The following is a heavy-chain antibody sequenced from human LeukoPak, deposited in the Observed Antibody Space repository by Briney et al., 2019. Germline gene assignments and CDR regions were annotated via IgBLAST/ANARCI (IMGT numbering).Heavy chain of an antibody. CDR3: ARGFAAAGISFPYYYYYMDV. D-gene: IGHD6-13*01. V-gene: IGHV4-4*02. Sequence: SETLSLTCAVSGGSISSSNWWSWVRQPPGKGLEWIGEIYHSGSTNYNPSLKSRVTISVDKSKNQFSLKLSSVTAADTAVYYCARGFAAAGISFPYYYYYMDVWGKGTTVTVSS. J-gene: IGHJ6*03. CDR2: IYHSGST. CDR1: GGSISSSNW.